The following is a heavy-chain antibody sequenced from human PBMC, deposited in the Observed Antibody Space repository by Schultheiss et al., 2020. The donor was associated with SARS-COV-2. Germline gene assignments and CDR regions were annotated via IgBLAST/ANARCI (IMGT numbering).Heavy chain of an antibody. V-gene: IGHV3-33*01. CDR1: GFTFSSYG. J-gene: IGHJ4*02. CDR2: IWYDGSNK. Sequence: GGSLRLSCAASGFTFSSYGMYWVRQAPGKGLEWVAVIWYDGSNKYYADSVKGRFTISRDNFKNTLYLQMNSLRAEDTAVYYCARVEMATILADYWGQGTLVTVSS. D-gene: IGHD5-24*01. CDR3: ARVEMATILADY.